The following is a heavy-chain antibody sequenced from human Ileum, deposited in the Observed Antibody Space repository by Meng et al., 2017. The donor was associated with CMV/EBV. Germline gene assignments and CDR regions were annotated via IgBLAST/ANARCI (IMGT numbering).Heavy chain of an antibody. Sequence: QVQLQQWGAGLLKTSETLTLTCAVYGGSFNDYYWSWIRQSPGKGLEWIGEIYHSGSTNYNPSFKSRVSISVDTSKTQFSLKMYSVTAADTALYYCARTQVVRVFDFWGQGTLVTVSS. J-gene: IGHJ4*02. CDR2: IYHSGST. V-gene: IGHV4-34*01. CDR3: ARTQVVRVFDF. CDR1: GGSFNDYY. D-gene: IGHD2-21*01.